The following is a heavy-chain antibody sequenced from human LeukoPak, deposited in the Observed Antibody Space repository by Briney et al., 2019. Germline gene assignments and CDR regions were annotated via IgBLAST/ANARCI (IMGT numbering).Heavy chain of an antibody. V-gene: IGHV4-59*08. D-gene: IGHD1-26*01. J-gene: IGHJ4*02. CDR3: ARGSGNYWQVSFDY. CDR2: IYYSGST. Sequence: SETLSLTCTVAGGSINSYYWSWIRQPPGKGVEWVGYIYYSGSTRYNPSLTSRVTISVDTSKNQFSLKLTSVTAADTAVYYCARGSGNYWQVSFDYWGQGTLVTVSS. CDR1: GGSINSYY.